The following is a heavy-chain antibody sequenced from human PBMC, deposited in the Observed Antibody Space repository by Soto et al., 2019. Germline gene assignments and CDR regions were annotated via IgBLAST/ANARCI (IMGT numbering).Heavy chain of an antibody. J-gene: IGHJ5*02. CDR3: AGDISAPKVSWFDP. V-gene: IGHV1-69*01. CDR2: IIPIFGTA. CDR1: GGTFSSYA. D-gene: IGHD3-10*01. Sequence: QVQLVQSGAEVKKPGSSVKVSCKASGGTFSSYAISWVRQAPGQGLEWMGGIIPIFGTANYAQKFQGRFTITADESTRTAYMELSSLRSEDTAVYYCAGDISAPKVSWFDPWGQGTLVTVSS.